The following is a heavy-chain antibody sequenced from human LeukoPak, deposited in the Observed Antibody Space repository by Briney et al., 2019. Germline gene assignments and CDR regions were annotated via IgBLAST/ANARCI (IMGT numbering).Heavy chain of an antibody. D-gene: IGHD2-2*01. J-gene: IGHJ5*02. Sequence: GGSLRLSCAASGFTVSSNYMTWVRQAPGKGLEWVANIKQDGSEKYYVDSVKGRFTISRDNAKNSLYLQMNSLRAEDTAVYYCARKGAIVVVPAAFWFDPWGQGTLVTVSS. CDR3: ARKGAIVVVPAAFWFDP. V-gene: IGHV3-7*01. CDR1: GFTVSSNY. CDR2: IKQDGSEK.